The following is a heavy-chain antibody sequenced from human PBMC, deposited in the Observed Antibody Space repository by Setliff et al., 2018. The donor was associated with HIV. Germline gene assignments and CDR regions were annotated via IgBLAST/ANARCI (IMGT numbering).Heavy chain of an antibody. V-gene: IGHV4-34*01. D-gene: IGHD3-3*01. CDR3: ARPLSTSYNFWGDAFAI. Sequence: SETLSLTCAVYGGSFSNYYWFWIRQSPGKGLEWIGEINHSGSTKYNPSLKSRVTISVGTSKKQFSLKLNSVTAADTAVYFCARPLSTSYNFWGDAFAIWGQGTVVTVSS. CDR2: INHSGST. J-gene: IGHJ3*02. CDR1: GGSFSNYY.